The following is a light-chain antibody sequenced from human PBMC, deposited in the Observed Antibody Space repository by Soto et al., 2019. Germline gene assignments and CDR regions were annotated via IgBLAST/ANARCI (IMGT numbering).Light chain of an antibody. Sequence: QSVLTQPPSASGTPGQGVTISCSGSSSNIGSNTVNWFQQLPGTAPKLLIYTNNQRPSGVPDRFSGYKSVTSASLAISGLQSEDEADYYCAAWDDSLNGPVFGGGTKLTVL. J-gene: IGLJ2*01. CDR2: TNN. CDR1: SSNIGSNT. CDR3: AAWDDSLNGPV. V-gene: IGLV1-44*01.